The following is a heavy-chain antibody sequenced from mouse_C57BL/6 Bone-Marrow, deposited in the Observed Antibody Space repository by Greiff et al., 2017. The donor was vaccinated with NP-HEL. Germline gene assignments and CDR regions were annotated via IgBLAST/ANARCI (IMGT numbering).Heavy chain of an antibody. D-gene: IGHD2-3*01. V-gene: IGHV5-4*01. J-gene: IGHJ1*03. CDR1: GFTFSSYA. CDR3: ARDDGYYVDWYFDV. CDR2: ISDGGSYT. Sequence: EVKLVESGGGLVKPGGSLKLSCAASGFTFSSYAMSWVRQTPEKRLEWVATISDGGSYTYYPDNVKGRFTISRDNAKNNLYLQMSHLKSEDTAMYYCARDDGYYVDWYFDVWGTGTTVTVSS.